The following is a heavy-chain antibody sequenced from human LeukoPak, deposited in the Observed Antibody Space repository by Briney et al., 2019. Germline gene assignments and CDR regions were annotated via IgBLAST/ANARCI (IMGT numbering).Heavy chain of an antibody. J-gene: IGHJ4*02. CDR3: TTEHQWDNFDY. CDR1: GSTFSNAW. V-gene: IGHV3-15*01. CDR2: IKSKTDGGTT. Sequence: PGGSLRLSCAASGSTFSNAWMNWVRQAPGKGLEWVGRIKSKTDGGTTDNAAPVKGRFIISRDDSKNTMYLQMNSLKTEDTAVYYCTTEHQWDNFDYWGQGTLVTVSS. D-gene: IGHD1-26*01.